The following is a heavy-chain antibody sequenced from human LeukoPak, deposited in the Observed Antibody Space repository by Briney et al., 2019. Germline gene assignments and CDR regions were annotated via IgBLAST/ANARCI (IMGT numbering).Heavy chain of an antibody. V-gene: IGHV1-46*01. CDR2: INPSGGRT. J-gene: IGHJ3*02. CDR1: GYTFTSYD. Sequence: VASVKVSCKASGYTFTSYDIHWVRQAPGQGLEWMGIINPSGGRTSYAQKFQGRVTMTRDTSTSTVYMELSSLRSEDTAVYYCAGSRFQAAFDIWGQGTMVTVSS. CDR3: AGSRFQAAFDI.